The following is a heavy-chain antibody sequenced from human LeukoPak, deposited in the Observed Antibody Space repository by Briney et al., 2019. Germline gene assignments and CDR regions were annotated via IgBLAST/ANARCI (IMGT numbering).Heavy chain of an antibody. J-gene: IGHJ6*04. D-gene: IGHD3-9*01. Sequence: SVKVSCKASGGTFSSYAISWVRQAPGRGLEWMGGIIPIFGTANYAQKFQGRVTITADKSTSTAYMELSSLRSEDTAVYYCARAYYDILTGYPPGGMDVWGKGTTVTVSS. CDR1: GGTFSSYA. V-gene: IGHV1-69*06. CDR2: IIPIFGTA. CDR3: ARAYYDILTGYPPGGMDV.